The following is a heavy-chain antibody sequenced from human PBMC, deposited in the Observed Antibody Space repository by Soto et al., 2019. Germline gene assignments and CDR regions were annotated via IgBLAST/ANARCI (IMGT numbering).Heavy chain of an antibody. CDR1: GFTFSSYS. CDR2: ISSSSSYI. D-gene: IGHD2-8*01. V-gene: IGHV3-21*01. CDR3: ARDPPYCTNGVCYPEGEQYYFDY. Sequence: EVQLVESGGGLVKPGGSLRLSCAASGFTFSSYSMNWVRQAPGKGLEWVSSISSSSSYIYYADSVKGRFTISRDNAKNSLYLQMNSLRAEDTAVYYCARDPPYCTNGVCYPEGEQYYFDYWGQGTLVTVSS. J-gene: IGHJ4*02.